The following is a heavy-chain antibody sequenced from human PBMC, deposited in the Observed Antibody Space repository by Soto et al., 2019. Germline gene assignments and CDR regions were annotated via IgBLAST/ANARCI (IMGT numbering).Heavy chain of an antibody. D-gene: IGHD3-3*01. CDR1: GNTFTYRY. CDR2: ITPFSGDV. Sequence: SVKVSCKALGNTFTYRYLHWVRQAPGQALEWMGWITPFSGDVHYAQRFQERVTITKDRSINTAYMQLSSLRSEDTAVYYCATAVGIFGVVISMDHYYYYGMDVWGQGTTVTVSS. V-gene: IGHV1-45*02. CDR3: ATAVGIFGVVISMDHYYYYGMDV. J-gene: IGHJ6*02.